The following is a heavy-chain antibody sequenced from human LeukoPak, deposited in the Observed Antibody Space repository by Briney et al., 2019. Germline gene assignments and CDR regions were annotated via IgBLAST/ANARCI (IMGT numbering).Heavy chain of an antibody. D-gene: IGHD4-17*01. V-gene: IGHV3-7*01. CDR2: IKHDEIEK. Sequence: PGRSLRLSCAASGFTFNNYWMSWVRQAPGKGLEWVANIKHDEIEKYYVDSVKGRFTISRDNAKNSLFLQMNSLRVEDTAIYYCTRVPYGDYWSSDYWGQGTLVTVSS. CDR1: GFTFNNYW. CDR3: TRVPYGDYWSSDY. J-gene: IGHJ4*02.